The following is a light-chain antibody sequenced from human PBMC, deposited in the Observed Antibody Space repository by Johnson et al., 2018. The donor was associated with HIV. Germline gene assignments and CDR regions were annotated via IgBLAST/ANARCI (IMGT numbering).Light chain of an antibody. Sequence: QSVLTQPPSVSAAPGQKVTISCSGSSSNIGNNYVSWYQQLPGTSPKLLIYEKNKRPSGIPDRFSASKYGTSAILDITGLKTGEEDDYYCGTVDNSLDAHYVFGIGTKVPVL. CDR1: SSNIGNNY. J-gene: IGLJ1*01. V-gene: IGLV1-51*02. CDR3: GTVDNSLDAHYV. CDR2: EKN.